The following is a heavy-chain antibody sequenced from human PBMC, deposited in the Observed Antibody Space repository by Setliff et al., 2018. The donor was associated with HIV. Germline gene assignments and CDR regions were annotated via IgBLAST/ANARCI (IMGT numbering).Heavy chain of an antibody. J-gene: IGHJ4*02. CDR3: ARALGYCSGGSCPFDY. V-gene: IGHV1-18*01. CDR2: NSAYNGNT. Sequence: ASVKVSCKASGYTFTSYGISWVRQAPGQELEWMGWNSAYNGNTNYAQKLQGRVTMTTDTSPSTAYMELRSLRSDDTAVYYCARALGYCSGGSCPFDYWGQVTLVTVSS. D-gene: IGHD2-15*01. CDR1: GYTFTSYG.